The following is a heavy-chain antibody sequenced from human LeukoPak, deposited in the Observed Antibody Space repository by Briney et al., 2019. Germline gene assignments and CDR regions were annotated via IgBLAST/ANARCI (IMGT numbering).Heavy chain of an antibody. D-gene: IGHD4-17*01. J-gene: IGHJ4*02. CDR3: ARSDYAFDY. V-gene: IGHV4-59*08. Sequence: SATLSLTCTVSGGSISSYYWSWIRQPPGKGLEWIGYIYYSGSTNYNPSLKSRVTISVDTSKNQFSLKLSSVTAADTAVYYCARSDYAFDYWGQGTLVTVSS. CDR1: GGSISSYY. CDR2: IYYSGST.